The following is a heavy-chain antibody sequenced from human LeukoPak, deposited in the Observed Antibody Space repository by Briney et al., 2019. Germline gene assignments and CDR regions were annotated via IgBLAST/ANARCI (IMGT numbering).Heavy chain of an antibody. CDR2: INHSGST. Sequence: SETLSLTCAVYGGSFSGYYWSWIRQPPGKGLEWIGEINHSGSTNYNPSLKSRVTISVDTSKNQFSLKLSSVTAADTAVYYCARGAGIAAAGQFDYWGQGTLVTVSS. V-gene: IGHV4-34*01. CDR1: GGSFSGYY. D-gene: IGHD6-13*01. J-gene: IGHJ4*02. CDR3: ARGAGIAAAGQFDY.